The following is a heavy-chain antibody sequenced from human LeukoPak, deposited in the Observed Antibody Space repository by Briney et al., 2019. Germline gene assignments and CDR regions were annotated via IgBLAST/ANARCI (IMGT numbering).Heavy chain of an antibody. CDR1: GGSISSFY. D-gene: IGHD2-15*01. CDR3: ARSDTYCSSGSCPPNTFDAFDI. J-gene: IGHJ3*02. V-gene: IGHV4-59*01. CDR2: IYYGGST. Sequence: SETLSLTWTVSGGSISSFYWSWIRQPPGQVLEWIGYIYYGGSTNYNPSLKGRVTISVDNSKKQLFLELTSVTAADTAVYYCARSDTYCSSGSCPPNTFDAFDIWGQGTMVTVSS.